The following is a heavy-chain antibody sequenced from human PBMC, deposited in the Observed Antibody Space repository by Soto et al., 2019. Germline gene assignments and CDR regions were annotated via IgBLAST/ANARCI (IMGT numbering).Heavy chain of an antibody. D-gene: IGHD5-12*01. Sequence: LETLSLTCTVSGGSISSYYWSWIRQPPGKGLEWIGYIYYSGSTNYNPSLKSRVTISVDTSKNQFSLKLSSVTAADTAVYYCARVRYSGYDYGADYWGQGTLVTVSS. CDR3: ARVRYSGYDYGADY. CDR2: IYYSGST. V-gene: IGHV4-59*01. J-gene: IGHJ4*02. CDR1: GGSISSYY.